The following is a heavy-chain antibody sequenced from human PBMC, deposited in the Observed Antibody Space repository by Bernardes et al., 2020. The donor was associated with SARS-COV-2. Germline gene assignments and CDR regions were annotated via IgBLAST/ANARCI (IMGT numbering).Heavy chain of an antibody. V-gene: IGHV3-33*01. CDR2: VWFDGSDI. CDR1: GFTFSNYG. J-gene: IGHJ4*02. Sequence: GGSLRLSCAASGFTFSNYGMHWVRQAPGKGLEWVAHVWFDGSDIDYADSVKGRFTISRDNSKNTLFLQMNNLRAEDTAVYYCVQRSSGWPYPFEYWGQGTLVTVSS. D-gene: IGHD6-19*01. CDR3: VQRSSGWPYPFEY.